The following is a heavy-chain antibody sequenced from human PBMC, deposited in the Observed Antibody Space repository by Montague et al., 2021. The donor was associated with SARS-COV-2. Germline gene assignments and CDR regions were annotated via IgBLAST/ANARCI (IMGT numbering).Heavy chain of an antibody. CDR2: TSWNSERI. J-gene: IGHJ4*02. CDR1: GFAFDYFA. CDR3: AKDPGYSGYEGYFDD. Sequence: SLRLSCAASGFAFDYFAMQWVRQAPGKGLEWVSGTSWNSERIGYADSVKGRFTISRDNGKKSLYLQMNSLRPEDTALYFCAKDPGYSGYEGYFDDWGQGTLVIVSS. D-gene: IGHD5-12*01. V-gene: IGHV3-9*01.